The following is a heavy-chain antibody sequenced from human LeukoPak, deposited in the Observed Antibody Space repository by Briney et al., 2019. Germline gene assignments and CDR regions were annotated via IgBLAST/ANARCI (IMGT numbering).Heavy chain of an antibody. CDR3: VRALAAGAYYFDY. CDR1: GFTVSSNY. D-gene: IGHD6-13*01. Sequence: PGGSLRLSCAASGFTVSSNYMSWVRQAPGKGLEWVSVFYSGGSTYYADSVKDRFTISRDDSKNTLYLQMNSLRAEDTAVYYCVRALAAGAYYFDYWGHGTLVTVSS. J-gene: IGHJ4*01. CDR2: FYSGGST. V-gene: IGHV3-53*01.